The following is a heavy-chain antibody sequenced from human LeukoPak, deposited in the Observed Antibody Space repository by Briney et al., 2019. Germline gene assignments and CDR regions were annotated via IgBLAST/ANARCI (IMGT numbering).Heavy chain of an antibody. CDR3: AKGLRGYYYFDY. CDR1: GGSISSYY. J-gene: IGHJ4*02. CDR2: IYYSGST. Sequence: PSETLSLTCTVSGGSISSYYWSWIRQPPGKGLEWIGYIYYSGSTNYNPSLKSRVTISVDTSKNQFSLKLSSVTAADTAVYYCAKGLRGYYYFDYWGQGTLVTVSS. V-gene: IGHV4-59*01. D-gene: IGHD5-18*01.